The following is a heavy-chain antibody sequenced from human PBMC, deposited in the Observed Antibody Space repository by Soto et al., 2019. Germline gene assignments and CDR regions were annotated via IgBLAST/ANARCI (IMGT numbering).Heavy chain of an antibody. D-gene: IGHD6-19*01. CDR1: GGSISSYY. Sequence: PSETLSLTCTVSGGSISSYYWSWIRQPPGKGLEWIGEINHSGSTNYNPSLKSRVTISVDTSKNQFSLKLTSVTAADTAVYYCARETRLVYSSGWYWFDPWGQGTLVTVSS. CDR3: ARETRLVYSSGWYWFDP. V-gene: IGHV4-59*12. CDR2: INHSGST. J-gene: IGHJ5*02.